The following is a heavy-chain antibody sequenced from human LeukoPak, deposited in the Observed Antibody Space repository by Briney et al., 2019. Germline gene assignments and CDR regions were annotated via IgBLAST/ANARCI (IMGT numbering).Heavy chain of an antibody. Sequence: HPGGSLRLSCAASGFSFGSYGMHWVRQAPGKGLEWVAVISHEGSNKYHADSVKGRFTISRDNSKDTLYLQMDTLRVEDTAVFYCAAARANQLAYYLDVWGRGTTVTVSS. V-gene: IGHV3-30*03. D-gene: IGHD3-16*01. CDR3: AAARANQLAYYLDV. CDR1: GFSFGSYG. CDR2: ISHEGSNK. J-gene: IGHJ6*04.